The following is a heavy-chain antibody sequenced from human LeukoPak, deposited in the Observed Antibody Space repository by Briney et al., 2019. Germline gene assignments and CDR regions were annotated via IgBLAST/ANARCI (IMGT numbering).Heavy chain of an antibody. CDR1: GFTFSSYS. CDR2: ISSSSSYI. V-gene: IGHV3-21*01. Sequence: GGSLRLSCAASGFTFSSYSMNWVRQAPGKGLELVSSISSSSSYIYYADSVKGRFTISRDNAKNSLYLQMNSLRAEDTAVYYCARGDTAMVTGFDYWGQGTLVTVSS. D-gene: IGHD5-18*01. CDR3: ARGDTAMVTGFDY. J-gene: IGHJ4*02.